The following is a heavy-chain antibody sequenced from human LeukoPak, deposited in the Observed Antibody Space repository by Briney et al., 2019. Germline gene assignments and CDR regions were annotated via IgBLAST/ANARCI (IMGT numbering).Heavy chain of an antibody. CDR2: INWNGGNT. CDR1: GFTFDDYG. J-gene: IGHJ4*02. CDR3: ARGLQLHDY. Sequence: GGSLRLSCAASGFTFDDYGMTWVRQGPGKGLERVSNINWNGGNTYYADSVKGRFTISRDNAKNSLYLQMNSLRAEDTALYYCARGLQLHDYWGQGTLVTVSS. V-gene: IGHV3-20*04. D-gene: IGHD4-11*01.